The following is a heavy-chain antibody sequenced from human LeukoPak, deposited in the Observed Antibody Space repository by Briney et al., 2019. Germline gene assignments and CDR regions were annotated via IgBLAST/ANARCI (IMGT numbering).Heavy chain of an antibody. J-gene: IGHJ4*02. Sequence: GGSLSLSCGAWGFTHSNLGERGPRQAPGKGLEWVSAITGDGGSTFYADSVKGRFTVSRDNSKNTLYLQMDGLTDEDTAVYYCSKARFGSGHDYAWIDYWGQGTLVTVSS. V-gene: IGHV3-23*01. D-gene: IGHD3-10*01. CDR3: SKARFGSGHDYAWIDY. CDR2: ITGDGGST. CDR1: GFTHSNLG.